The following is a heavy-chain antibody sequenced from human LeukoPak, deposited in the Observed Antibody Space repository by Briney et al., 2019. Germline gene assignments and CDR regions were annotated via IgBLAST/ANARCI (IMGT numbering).Heavy chain of an antibody. J-gene: IGHJ4*02. CDR3: ATHGYSSGWYYFDY. CDR2: INAGNGNT. D-gene: IGHD6-19*01. CDR1: GYTFTSYA. V-gene: IGHV1-3*01. Sequence: ASVTVSCTASGYTFTSYAMHWVRQAPGQRLEWMGWINAGNGNTKYSQKFQGRVTITRDTSASTAYMELSSLRPEDTAVYYCATHGYSSGWYYFDYWGQGTLVTVSS.